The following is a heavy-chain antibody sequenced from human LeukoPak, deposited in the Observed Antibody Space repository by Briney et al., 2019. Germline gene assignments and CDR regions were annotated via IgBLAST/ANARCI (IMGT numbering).Heavy chain of an antibody. CDR1: GYTFTSYY. V-gene: IGHV1-46*01. D-gene: IGHD1-14*01. Sequence: GASVKVSCKATGYTFTSYYMHWVRQAPGQGLEWMGIINPSGGSTSYAQKFQGRVTMTRDTSTSTVYMELSSLRSEDTAVYYCARDMSDRYYFDYWGQGTLVTVSS. CDR3: ARDMSDRYYFDY. CDR2: INPSGGST. J-gene: IGHJ4*02.